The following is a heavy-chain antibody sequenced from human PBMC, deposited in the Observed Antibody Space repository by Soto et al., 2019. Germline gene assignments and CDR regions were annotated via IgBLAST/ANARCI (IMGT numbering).Heavy chain of an antibody. CDR2: ISWNIGAI. V-gene: IGHV3-9*01. J-gene: IGHJ6*03. CDR3: AKDTSGAEVGIMDV. D-gene: IGHD1-26*01. Sequence: EVKLVESGGGLVQPGRSLRLSCATPGFIFEDYALHWVRQAQGKGLEWVSGISWNIGAINYADSVKGRFTTSRDNGKNSLYLQLSSLSSADTATYYCAKDTSGAEVGIMDVWGKGTTVIVSS. CDR1: GFIFEDYA.